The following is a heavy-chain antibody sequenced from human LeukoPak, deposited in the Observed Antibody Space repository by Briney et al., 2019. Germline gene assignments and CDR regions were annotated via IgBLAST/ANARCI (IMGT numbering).Heavy chain of an antibody. CDR3: ARELHVERDDY. Sequence: GASVNVSCKASGFVYTIYGFTWVRQAPGQGLEWMGWISANDGKTHYSEKHQGRVTMSTDTVTGTAYMELRSLRSDDTAVYYCARELHVERDDYWGQGTLVTVSS. J-gene: IGHJ4*02. V-gene: IGHV1-18*01. CDR1: GFVYTIYG. CDR2: ISANDGKT. D-gene: IGHD1-1*01.